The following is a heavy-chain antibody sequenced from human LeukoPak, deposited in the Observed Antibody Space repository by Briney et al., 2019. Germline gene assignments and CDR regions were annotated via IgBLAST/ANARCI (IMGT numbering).Heavy chain of an antibody. CDR3: AREKIGTGTVLGKDYYYMDV. V-gene: IGHV3-23*01. CDR1: GFTFSSYG. Sequence: PGGTLRLSCAASGFTFSSYGMTWVRQAPGKGLEWVSSISGSAATISYADSVKGRFTISRDNSKNTLSLQMNSLRAEDTAMYYCAREKIGTGTVLGKDYYYMDVWGKGTTVTVSS. CDR2: ISGSAATI. J-gene: IGHJ6*03. D-gene: IGHD3-16*01.